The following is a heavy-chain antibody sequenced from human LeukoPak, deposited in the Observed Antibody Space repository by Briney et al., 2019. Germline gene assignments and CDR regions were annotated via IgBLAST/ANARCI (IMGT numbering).Heavy chain of an antibody. V-gene: IGHV4-38-2*02. CDR1: GYSISSGYY. Sequence: SETLSLTCTVSGYSISSGYYWGWIRQPPGKGLEWIGSIYHSGSTYYNPSLKSRVTISVDTSKNQFSLKLSSVTAADTAVYYCARDRLSGSYDYFDYWGQGTLVTVSS. D-gene: IGHD1-26*01. J-gene: IGHJ4*02. CDR2: IYHSGST. CDR3: ARDRLSGSYDYFDY.